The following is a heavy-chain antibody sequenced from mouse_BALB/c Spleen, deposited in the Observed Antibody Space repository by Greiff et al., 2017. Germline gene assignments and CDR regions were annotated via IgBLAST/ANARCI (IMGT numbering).Heavy chain of an antibody. CDR2: ISSGGSYT. CDR3: ARDDYDGDYYAMDY. Sequence: EVQVVESGGGLVKPGGSLKLSCAASGFTFSSYAMSWVRQTPEKRLEWVATISSGGSYTYYPDSVKGRFTISRDNAKNTLYLQMSSLRSEDTAMYYCARDDYDGDYYAMDYWGQGTSVTVSS. J-gene: IGHJ4*01. V-gene: IGHV5-9-3*01. CDR1: GFTFSSYA. D-gene: IGHD2-4*01.